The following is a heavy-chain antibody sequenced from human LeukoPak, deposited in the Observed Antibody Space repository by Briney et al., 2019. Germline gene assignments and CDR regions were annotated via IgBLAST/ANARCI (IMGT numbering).Heavy chain of an antibody. CDR1: GFTFSSYG. Sequence: GGSLTLSCAASGFTFSSYGMHWVRQAPGQGLEWVAVISYDGSNKYYADSVKGRFTISRDNSKNTLYLQMSSLRAEDTAVYYCSKDSRYTVTTYLYYSYGMDVWGQGTTVTVSS. CDR2: ISYDGSNK. V-gene: IGHV3-30*18. CDR3: SKDSRYTVTTYLYYSYGMDV. D-gene: IGHD4-17*01. J-gene: IGHJ6*02.